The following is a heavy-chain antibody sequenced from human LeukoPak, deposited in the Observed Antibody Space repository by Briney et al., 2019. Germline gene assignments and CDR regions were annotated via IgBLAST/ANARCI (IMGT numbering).Heavy chain of an antibody. CDR2: ISWNSGSI. J-gene: IGHJ4*02. V-gene: IGHV3-9*01. D-gene: IGHD1-26*01. Sequence: GGSLRLSCAASGFTFDDYAMHWVRQAPGKGLEWVSGISWNSGSIGYADSVKGRFTISRDNAKNSLYLQMNSLRAEDTALYYCAEGGSGSYYWVDYWGQGTLVTVSS. CDR3: AEGGSGSYYWVDY. CDR1: GFTFDDYA.